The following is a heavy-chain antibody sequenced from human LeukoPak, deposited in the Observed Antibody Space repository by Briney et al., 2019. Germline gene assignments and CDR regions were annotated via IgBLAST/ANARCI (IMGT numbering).Heavy chain of an antibody. V-gene: IGHV3-48*01. CDR1: GFTFSDYS. J-gene: IGHJ4*02. CDR3: ARDYKYAFDN. Sequence: TGGSLRLSCAASGFTFSDYSMNWVRQAPGKGLEWISYIGIDSGNTNYADSVEGRFTISGDKAKNSLYLQMNSLRVEDTAVYYCARDYKYAFDNWGQGTLVTVSS. CDR2: IGIDSGNT. D-gene: IGHD5-24*01.